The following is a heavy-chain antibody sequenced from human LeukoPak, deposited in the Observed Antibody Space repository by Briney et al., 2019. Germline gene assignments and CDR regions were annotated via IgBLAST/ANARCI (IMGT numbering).Heavy chain of an antibody. CDR1: GGSISSYY. V-gene: IGHV4-59*08. D-gene: IGHD3-22*01. CDR2: IYYSGST. Sequence: PSETLSLTCTVSGGSISSYYWSWIRQPPGRGLEWIGYIYYSGSTNYSPSLKSRVTISIDTSKNQFSLKLSSVTAADTAVYYCARQYSSGYYFFDYWGQGTLVTVSS. J-gene: IGHJ4*02. CDR3: ARQYSSGYYFFDY.